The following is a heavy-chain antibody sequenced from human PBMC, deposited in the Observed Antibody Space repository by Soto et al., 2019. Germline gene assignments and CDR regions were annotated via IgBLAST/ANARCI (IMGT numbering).Heavy chain of an antibody. Sequence: QVQLMQSGAEVKKPGASVKISCKASGVTFTDYYIPWVRQAPRQGLERMGTVNPSGGHTTYAQHFLGRVTMTRDTSTSTRYMELTSLKSDDTAIYYCARGGHVVVVTAALDYWGQGTLVTVSS. J-gene: IGHJ4*02. CDR2: VNPSGGHT. V-gene: IGHV1-46*01. CDR1: GVTFTDYY. D-gene: IGHD2-21*02. CDR3: ARGGHVVVVTAALDY.